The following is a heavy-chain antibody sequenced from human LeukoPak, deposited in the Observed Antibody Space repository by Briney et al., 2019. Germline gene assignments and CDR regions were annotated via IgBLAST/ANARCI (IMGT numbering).Heavy chain of an antibody. V-gene: IGHV1-69*05. D-gene: IGHD3-22*01. J-gene: IGHJ5*02. CDR3: ARDVPYYYDSSGFDP. CDR1: GYTFTSYD. Sequence: ASVKVSCKASGYTFTSYDINWVRQAPGQGLEWMGRIIPIFGTANYAQKFQGRVTITTDESTSTAYMELSSLRSEDTAVYYCARDVPYYYDSSGFDPWGQGTLVTVSS. CDR2: IIPIFGTA.